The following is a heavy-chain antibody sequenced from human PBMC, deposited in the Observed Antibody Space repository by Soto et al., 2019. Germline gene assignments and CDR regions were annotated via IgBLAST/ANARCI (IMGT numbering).Heavy chain of an antibody. CDR3: AEDSSSWPHYFDC. CDR1: GFTLRSYA. J-gene: IGHJ4*02. Sequence: GGSLRLSCAASGFTLRSYAMSWVRQAPGKGLEWVSAISGSGGSTYYADSVKGRFTISRDNSKNTLYLQMNSLRAEDTAVYYCAEDSSSWPHYFDCWGQRTLVTVSS. D-gene: IGHD6-13*01. V-gene: IGHV3-23*01. CDR2: ISGSGGST.